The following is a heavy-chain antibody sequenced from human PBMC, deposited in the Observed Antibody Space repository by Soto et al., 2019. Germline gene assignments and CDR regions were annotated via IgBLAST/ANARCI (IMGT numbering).Heavy chain of an antibody. CDR3: ARLDGRCNSTSCTLNWFDP. D-gene: IGHD2-2*01. Sequence: PSETLSLTCTVSGGSISSYYWSWIRQPPGKGLERIGNIYYNGSTNYNHSLTSRVTISVDTATNQISLKLSSVTAADTAVYYCARLDGRCNSTSCTLNWFDPWGQGTLVTVSS. V-gene: IGHV4-59*01. CDR1: GGSISSYY. J-gene: IGHJ5*02. CDR2: IYYNGST.